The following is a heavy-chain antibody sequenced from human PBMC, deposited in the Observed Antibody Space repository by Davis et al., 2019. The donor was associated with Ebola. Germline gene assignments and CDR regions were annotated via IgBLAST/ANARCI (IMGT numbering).Heavy chain of an antibody. V-gene: IGHV4-61*01. Sequence: MPSETLSLTCTVSGGSVSSGSYYWTWIRQPPGKGLDWIGDIYYSRSTNYNPSLKSRVTISVDTSKNQFSLKLSSVTAADTAIYYCARGYNNSWYPRPYYFDYWGQGTLVTVSS. CDR2: IYYSRST. CDR1: GGSVSSGSYY. CDR3: ARGYNNSWYPRPYYFDY. J-gene: IGHJ4*02. D-gene: IGHD6-13*01.